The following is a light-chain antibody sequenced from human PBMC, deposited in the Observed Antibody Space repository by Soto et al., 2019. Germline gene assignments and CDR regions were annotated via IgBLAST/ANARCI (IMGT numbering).Light chain of an antibody. CDR3: ASYTSSSTSVI. CDR2: EVR. J-gene: IGLJ2*01. V-gene: IGLV2-14*01. Sequence: QSALTQPASVSGSPGQSITISCAGTMRDVGAYNLVSWYQQHPGRAPQLIIYEVRNRPSGISFRFSGSKSGNTASLTISGLQAEDEADYYCASYTSSSTSVIFGRGTKLTVL. CDR1: MRDVGAYNL.